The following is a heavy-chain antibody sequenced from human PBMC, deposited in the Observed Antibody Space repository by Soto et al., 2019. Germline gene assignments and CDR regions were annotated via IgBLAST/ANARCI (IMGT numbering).Heavy chain of an antibody. CDR3: VREGLISMRDYYFAY. J-gene: IGHJ4*02. CDR1: RYTFTNYY. CDR2: INPSGGST. Sequence: GASVKVSCKASRYTFTNYYIHWVRQAPGQGLEWMGIINPSGGSTSYAQKLQGRVTMTRDTSTSTVYMELNSLRSEGTALYYCVREGLISMRDYYFAYWGQGTQVTVSS. D-gene: IGHD3-22*01. V-gene: IGHV1-46*01.